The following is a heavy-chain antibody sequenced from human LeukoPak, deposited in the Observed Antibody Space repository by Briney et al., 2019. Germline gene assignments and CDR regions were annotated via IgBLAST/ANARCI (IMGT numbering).Heavy chain of an antibody. D-gene: IGHD1-1*01. CDR3: ARDSQVPY. CDR2: ISVSGGST. CDR1: GFTFSSYA. J-gene: IGHJ4*02. Sequence: GSLRLSCAASGFTFSSYAMNWVRQAPGKGLEWVSTISVSGGSTYYADSVKGRFTISRDNSKNTLYLQMNSLRAEDTAVYYCARDSQVPYWGQGTLVTVSS. V-gene: IGHV3-23*01.